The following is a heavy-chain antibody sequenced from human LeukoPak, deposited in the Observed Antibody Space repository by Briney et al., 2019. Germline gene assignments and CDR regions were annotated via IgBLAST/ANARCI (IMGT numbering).Heavy chain of an antibody. J-gene: IGHJ6*02. CDR3: ARVSGSPSRYYYGMDV. D-gene: IGHD1-26*01. CDR1: GYTFIGYY. V-gene: IGHV1-2*02. CDR2: INPNSGGT. Sequence: ASVKVSCKASGYTFIGYYMHWVRQAPGQGLEWMGWINPNSGGTNYAQKFQGRVTMTRDTSISTAYMELSRLRSDDTAVYYCARVSGSPSRYYYGMDVWGQGTTVTVSS.